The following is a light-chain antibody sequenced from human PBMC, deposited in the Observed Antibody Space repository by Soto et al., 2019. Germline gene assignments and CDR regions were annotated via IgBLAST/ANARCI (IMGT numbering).Light chain of an antibody. CDR3: QQSYLTPIT. Sequence: DIQMTQSPSSLSASVGDSVAITCRASQRILDYLNWYQQKPGKAPKLLIYAASNLQSGAPSRFSGSGSGSDFTLTISSLQPEDFASYYCQQSYLTPITFGQGTRLEIK. J-gene: IGKJ5*01. CDR2: AAS. V-gene: IGKV1-39*01. CDR1: QRILDY.